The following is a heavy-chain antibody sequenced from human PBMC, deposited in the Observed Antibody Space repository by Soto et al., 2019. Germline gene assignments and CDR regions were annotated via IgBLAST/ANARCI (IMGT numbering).Heavy chain of an antibody. CDR1: GYIFPSYG. CDR2: ISAHNGNT. CDR3: ARDGGGWPDS. Sequence: QVHMVQSGAEVKKPGASVKVSCKASGYIFPSYGISWVRQAPGQGLVWMGWISAHNGNTKYAQKSQGRVTMTTDTSTSTAHMELRGLRSDDTAVYYCARDGGGWPDSWGQGTLVTVSS. V-gene: IGHV1-18*01. J-gene: IGHJ4*02. D-gene: IGHD6-19*01.